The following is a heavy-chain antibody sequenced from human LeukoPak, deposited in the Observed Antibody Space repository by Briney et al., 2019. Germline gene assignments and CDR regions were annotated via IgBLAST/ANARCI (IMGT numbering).Heavy chain of an antibody. V-gene: IGHV4-59*01. CDR2: IYYSGST. CDR3: AVGYDSSGYYPAHFDY. Sequence: PSETLSLTCTVSGGSISSYYRSWIRQPPGKGLEWIGYIYYSGSTNYNPSLKSRVTISVDTSKNQFSLKLSSVTAADTAVYYCAVGYDSSGYYPAHFDYWGQGTLVTVSS. D-gene: IGHD3-22*01. J-gene: IGHJ4*02. CDR1: GGSISSYY.